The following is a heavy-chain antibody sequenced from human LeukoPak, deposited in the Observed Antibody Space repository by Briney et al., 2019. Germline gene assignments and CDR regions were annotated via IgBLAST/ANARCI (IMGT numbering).Heavy chain of an antibody. CDR2: IYYTGST. V-gene: IGHV4-39*01. D-gene: IGHD1-26*01. CDR1: GASISGGTYY. Sequence: SETLSLTCSVSGASISGGTYYWGWIRQPPGKGLEWIGSIYYTGSTYDNPSLKSRVTISVDTSKNRFSLKLSSVTAADTAVYYCTRRGGSGRAFDYWGQGTLVTVSS. J-gene: IGHJ4*02. CDR3: TRRGGSGRAFDY.